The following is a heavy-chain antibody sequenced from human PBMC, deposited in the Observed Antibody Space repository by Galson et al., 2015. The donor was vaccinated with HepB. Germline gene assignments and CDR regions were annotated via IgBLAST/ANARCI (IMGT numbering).Heavy chain of an antibody. CDR1: GGTFSSYA. V-gene: IGHV1-69*13. Sequence: SVKVSCKASGGTFSSYAISWVRQAPGQGLEWMGGIIPIFGTANYAQKVQGRVTITADESTSTAYMELSSLRSEDTAVYYCATGLITSGYSYGLIEVAYYYMDVWGKGTTVTVSS. D-gene: IGHD5-18*01. J-gene: IGHJ6*03. CDR3: ATGLITSGYSYGLIEVAYYYMDV. CDR2: IIPIFGTA.